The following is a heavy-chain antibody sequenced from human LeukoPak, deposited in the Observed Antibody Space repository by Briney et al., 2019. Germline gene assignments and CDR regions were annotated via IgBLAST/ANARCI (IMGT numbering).Heavy chain of an antibody. CDR2: IIPIFGTA. CDR1: GGTFSSYA. Sequence: ASVKVSCKASGGTFSSYAISWVRQAPGQGLEWMGRIIPIFGTANYAQKFQGRVTITTDESTSTAYMELSSLRSEDTAVYYCARDLKRVPAAMTSYYYYMDVWAKGPRSPSP. D-gene: IGHD2-2*01. J-gene: IGHJ6*03. CDR3: ARDLKRVPAAMTSYYYYMDV. V-gene: IGHV1-69*05.